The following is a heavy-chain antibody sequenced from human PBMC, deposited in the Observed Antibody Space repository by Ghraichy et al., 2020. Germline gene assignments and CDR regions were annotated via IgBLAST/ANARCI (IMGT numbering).Heavy chain of an antibody. CDR1: GGSISSSSYY. V-gene: IGHV4-39*01. J-gene: IGHJ3*02. Sequence: SETLSLTCTVSGGSISSSSYYWGWIRQPPGKGLEWIGSIYYSGSTYYNPSLKSRVTISVDTSKNQFSLKLSSVTAADTAVYYCASLAMVRGVIWGQGTMVTVSS. D-gene: IGHD3-10*01. CDR2: IYYSGST. CDR3: ASLAMVRGVI.